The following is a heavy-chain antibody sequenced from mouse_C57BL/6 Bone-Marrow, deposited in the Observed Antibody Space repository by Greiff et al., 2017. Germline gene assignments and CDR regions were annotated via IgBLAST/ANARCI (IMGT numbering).Heavy chain of an antibody. CDR1: GFNIKDYY. Sequence: VQLQQSGAELVKPGASVKLSCTASGFNIKDYYIHWVKQRTEQGLEWIGRIDPEDGETKYAPKFQDKATITADTSSNTAYLQLSSLTSEDTAVYYCTRSLIYSATNYWGQGTTLTVSP. J-gene: IGHJ2*01. CDR2: IDPEDGET. CDR3: TRSLIYSATNY. D-gene: IGHD1-3*01. V-gene: IGHV14-2*01.